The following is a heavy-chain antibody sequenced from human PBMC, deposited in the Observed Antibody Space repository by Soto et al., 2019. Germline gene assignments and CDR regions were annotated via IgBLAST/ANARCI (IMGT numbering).Heavy chain of an antibody. CDR1: GGTLSSYY. J-gene: IGHJ4*02. V-gene: IGHV4-59*01. CDR2: IFYSGSA. CDR3: ARVADPGYFYDS. Sequence: PSETLSLTCSVSGGTLSSYYWSWIRQPAGKGLEWIAYIFYSGSANYNPSLKSRVSISVDTSKNQFSLKLTSVTAADTAVYYCARVADPGYFYDSWGQGTLVTVSS. D-gene: IGHD3-10*01.